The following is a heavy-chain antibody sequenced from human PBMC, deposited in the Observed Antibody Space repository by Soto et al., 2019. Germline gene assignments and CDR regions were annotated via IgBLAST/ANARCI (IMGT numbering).Heavy chain of an antibody. J-gene: IGHJ6*02. V-gene: IGHV3-30-3*01. CDR3: ARNDILPGYYLSDYYYYGMDV. CDR2: ISYDGSNK. D-gene: IGHD3-9*01. CDR1: GFTFSSYA. Sequence: GGSLRLSCAASGFTFSSYAMHWVRQAPGKGLEWVAVISYDGSNKYYADSVKGRFTISRDNSKNTLYLQMNSLSAEDTAGYYCARNDILPGYYLSDYYYYGMDVWGQGTTVTVSS.